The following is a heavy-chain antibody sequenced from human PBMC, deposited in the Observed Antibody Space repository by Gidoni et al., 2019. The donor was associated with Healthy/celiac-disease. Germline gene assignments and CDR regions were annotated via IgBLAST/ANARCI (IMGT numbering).Heavy chain of an antibody. CDR1: GGSISSYY. CDR3: ARPAGEGSLGGFDY. CDR2: IYYSGST. Sequence: QVQLQESGPGLVKPSETLSLTCTVSGGSISSYYWSWIRQPPGKGLEWIGYIYYSGSTNYNPSLKSRVTISVDTSKNQFSLKLSSVTAADTAVYYCARPAGEGSLGGFDYWGQGTLVTVSS. J-gene: IGHJ4*02. V-gene: IGHV4-59*01. D-gene: IGHD3-16*01.